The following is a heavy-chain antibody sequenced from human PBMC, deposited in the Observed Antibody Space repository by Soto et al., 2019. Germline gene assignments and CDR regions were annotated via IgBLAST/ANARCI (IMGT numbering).Heavy chain of an antibody. J-gene: IGHJ6*02. Sequence: RLRETLSLTCAVSGGSFSGFYWTWIRQPPGEGLEWIGEINHSGTTNFNPSLRSRLTISLDSSKKHFSLKLTSMTAADAAVYYCARADRTLVTSYGLDVWGQGTTVTVSS. CDR3: ARADRTLVTSYGLDV. CDR2: INHSGTT. CDR1: GGSFSGFY. V-gene: IGHV4-34*01. D-gene: IGHD2-21*02.